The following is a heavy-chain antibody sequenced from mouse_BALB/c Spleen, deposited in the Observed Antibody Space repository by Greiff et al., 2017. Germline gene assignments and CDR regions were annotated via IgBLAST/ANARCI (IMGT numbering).Heavy chain of an antibody. CDR1: GFTFSSYA. CDR3: ARKGGNYFDY. Sequence: EVHLVESGGGLVKPGGSLKLSCAASGFTFSSYAMSWVRQTPEKRLEWVASISSGGSTYYPDSVKGRFTISRDNARNILYLQMSSLRSEDTAMYYCARKGGNYFDYWGQGTTLTVSS. J-gene: IGHJ2*01. V-gene: IGHV5-6-5*01. CDR2: ISSGGST.